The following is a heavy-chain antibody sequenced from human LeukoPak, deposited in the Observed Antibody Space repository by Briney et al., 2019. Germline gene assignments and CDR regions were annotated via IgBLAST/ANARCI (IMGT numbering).Heavy chain of an antibody. V-gene: IGHV3-74*01. Sequence: GGSLRLSCAASGFTFSNFWMHWVRQAPGKGLVWVALIYGDGSFTRYADSVKGRFTISRDNAKNTVYLQMNSLRAEDTAVYYCARVYSSSFDYWGQGTLVTVSS. CDR2: IYGDGSFT. D-gene: IGHD6-13*01. CDR1: GFTFSNFW. J-gene: IGHJ4*02. CDR3: ARVYSSSFDY.